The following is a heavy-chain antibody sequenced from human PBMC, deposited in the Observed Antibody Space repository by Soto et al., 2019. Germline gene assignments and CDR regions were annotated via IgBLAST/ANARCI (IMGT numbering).Heavy chain of an antibody. CDR3: ARALREGLPIYYFDS. Sequence: QVTLKESGPVRVKPTETLTQTCTVSGFSLSKARMDVSWIRQPPGKALEWLAHIFWNDERSYNTSLKSRLTISRDTSKSQVVLTMTNVDPVDTGTYFCARALREGLPIYYFDSWGQGTLVTVSS. D-gene: IGHD1-26*01. CDR2: IFWNDER. V-gene: IGHV2-26*01. CDR1: GFSLSKARMD. J-gene: IGHJ4*02.